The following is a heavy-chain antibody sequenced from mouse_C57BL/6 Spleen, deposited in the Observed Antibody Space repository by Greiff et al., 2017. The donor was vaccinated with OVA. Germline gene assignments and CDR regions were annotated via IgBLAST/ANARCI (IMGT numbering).Heavy chain of an antibody. D-gene: IGHD1-1*01. Sequence: VQLQQSGAELVKPGASVKISCKASGYAFSSYWMNWVKQRPGKGLEWIGQIYPGDGDTNYNGKFKGKATLTADKSSSTAYMQLSSLTSEDSAVYFCARPTVVADWYFEVWGTGTTVTVSS. CDR3: ARPTVVADWYFEV. V-gene: IGHV1-80*01. J-gene: IGHJ1*03. CDR1: GYAFSSYW. CDR2: IYPGDGDT.